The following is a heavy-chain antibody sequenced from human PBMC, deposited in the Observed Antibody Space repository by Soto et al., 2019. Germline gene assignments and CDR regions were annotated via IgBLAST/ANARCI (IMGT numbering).Heavy chain of an antibody. CDR3: ASMGTPATGLYYFDY. CDR2: ISYSGST. D-gene: IGHD5-18*01. Sequence: QVQLQESGPGLVKPSQTLSLTCTVSSGSISSGNYYWSWIRQPPGKGLGWIGFISYSGSTYYSLSLKSRVTISVDTAKNQFSMNLSFVTAADTAVYYCASMGTPATGLYYFDYWGQGTLVTVSS. CDR1: SGSISSGNYY. V-gene: IGHV4-30-4*01. J-gene: IGHJ4*02.